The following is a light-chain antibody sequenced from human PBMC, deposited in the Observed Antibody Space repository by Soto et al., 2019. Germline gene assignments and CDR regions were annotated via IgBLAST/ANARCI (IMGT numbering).Light chain of an antibody. CDR1: QWLVYIDGDTY. CDR2: KVS. J-gene: IGKJ1*01. Sequence: DVLMTQSPRSLPVTLGQPASISFMSMQWLVYIDGDTYLSWFQQRTGQHTRRLIYKVSHRDSGVQDRFSGSGSGTDFTLKISRVEAEDVGVYYCMQGTLWPRTFGQGTKV. CDR3: MQGTLWPRT. V-gene: IGKV2-30*01.